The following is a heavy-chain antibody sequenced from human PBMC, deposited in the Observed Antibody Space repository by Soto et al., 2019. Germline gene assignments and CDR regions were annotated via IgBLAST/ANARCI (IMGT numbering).Heavy chain of an antibody. CDR2: ISAYNGNT. Sequence: ASVKVSCKASGYTFTSYGISWVRQAPGQGLEWMGWISAYNGNTNYAQKLQGRVTMTTDTSTSTAYMELRSLRSDDTAVYYCARALTGPTLYDFWSGYYPYYYYGMDVWGQGTTVTVSS. CDR3: ARALTGPTLYDFWSGYYPYYYYGMDV. D-gene: IGHD3-3*01. V-gene: IGHV1-18*04. CDR1: GYTFTSYG. J-gene: IGHJ6*02.